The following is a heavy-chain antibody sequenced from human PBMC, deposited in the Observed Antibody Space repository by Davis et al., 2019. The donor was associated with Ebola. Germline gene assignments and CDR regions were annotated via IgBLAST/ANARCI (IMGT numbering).Heavy chain of an antibody. D-gene: IGHD6-13*01. V-gene: IGHV1-3*01. Sequence: ASVKVSCKASGYTFTSYGISWVRQAPGQRLEWMGWINAGNGNTKYSQKFQGRVTITRDTSASTAYMELSSLRSEDTAVYYCARWRAGHYYYGMDVWGQGTTVTVSS. CDR2: INAGNGNT. J-gene: IGHJ6*02. CDR3: ARWRAGHYYYGMDV. CDR1: GYTFTSYG.